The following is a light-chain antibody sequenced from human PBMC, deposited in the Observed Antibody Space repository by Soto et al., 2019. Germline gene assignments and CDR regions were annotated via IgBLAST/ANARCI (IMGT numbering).Light chain of an antibody. J-gene: IGLJ2*01. CDR3: QSYDNSLLAYV. CDR2: AND. Sequence: QSVLTQPPSVSGAPGQRLTISCAGTSSNIGAGFDVHWYQQLPGTAPKLLIYANDDRPPGVPDRFSGSPSGTSASLAITGLQAEDAAYYYCQSYDNSLLAYVFGGGTKLTVL. CDR1: SSNIGAGFD. V-gene: IGLV1-40*01.